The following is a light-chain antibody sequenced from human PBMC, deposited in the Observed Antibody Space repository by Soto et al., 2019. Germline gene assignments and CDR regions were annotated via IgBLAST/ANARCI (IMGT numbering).Light chain of an antibody. CDR2: KAS. CDR3: QQYHNYSPLT. Sequence: DIQMTQSPSTLSSSVGDRVTITCRASQNISRWLAWYQQKPGKAPKFLIYKASGLEIGVPSRFSGSGSGTEFTLTISSLQPDDFATYYCQQYHNYSPLTFGGGTKVDIK. CDR1: QNISRW. V-gene: IGKV1-5*03. J-gene: IGKJ4*01.